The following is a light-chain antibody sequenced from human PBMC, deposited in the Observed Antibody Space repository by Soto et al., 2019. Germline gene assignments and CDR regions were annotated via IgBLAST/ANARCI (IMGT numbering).Light chain of an antibody. V-gene: IGKV3-15*01. Sequence: EIVMTQSPATLSVSPGERATLSCRASQSVSSNLAWYQQKPGQAPRLLIYGAYTRATGIPARFSGSVSGTEFTLTSSSLHSEDFAFYYCQQYNNCPPWTFGQGTKVEIK. CDR1: QSVSSN. CDR2: GAY. CDR3: QQYNNCPPWT. J-gene: IGKJ1*01.